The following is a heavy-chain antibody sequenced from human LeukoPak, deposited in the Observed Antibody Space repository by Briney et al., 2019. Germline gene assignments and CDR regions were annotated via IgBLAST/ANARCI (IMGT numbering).Heavy chain of an antibody. CDR1: GFTFSSYE. CDR2: ISSSGSTI. J-gene: IGHJ5*02. Sequence: GGSLRLSCAASGFTFSSYEMNWVRQAPGKGLEWVSYISSSGSTIYYADSVKGRFTICRDNSKNTLSLQMNSLRAEDTAVYYCAKESTVTPGNVNWFDTWGQGTLVTVSS. V-gene: IGHV3-48*03. D-gene: IGHD4-17*01. CDR3: AKESTVTPGNVNWFDT.